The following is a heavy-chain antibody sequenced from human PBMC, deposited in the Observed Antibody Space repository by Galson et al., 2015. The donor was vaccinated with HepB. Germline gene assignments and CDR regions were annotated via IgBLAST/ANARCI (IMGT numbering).Heavy chain of an antibody. J-gene: IGHJ3*02. Sequence: SLRLSCAASGFTFSSYAMTWIRQAPGKGLEWVSTISGSGGSTYYADSGKGRFTISRDNSKNTLYLQMNSLRAEDTAVYYCAKDFMGLQIDVFDIWGQGTMVTVSS. D-gene: IGHD4-11*01. CDR3: AKDFMGLQIDVFDI. V-gene: IGHV3-23*01. CDR1: GFTFSSYA. CDR2: ISGSGGST.